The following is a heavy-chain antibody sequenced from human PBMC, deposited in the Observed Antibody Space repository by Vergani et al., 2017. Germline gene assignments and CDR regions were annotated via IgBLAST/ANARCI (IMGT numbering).Heavy chain of an antibody. D-gene: IGHD3-10*02. CDR1: GGSISSSSYY. CDR2: IYYSGST. CDR3: AILFGEFFGAGFDP. J-gene: IGHJ5*02. Sequence: QLQLQESGPGLVKPSETLSLTCTVSGGSISSSSYYWGWIRQPPGKGLEWIGSIYYSGSTYYNPSLKSRVTISVDTSKNQCSLKLSSVTAADTAVYYCAILFGEFFGAGFDPWGQGTLVTVSS. V-gene: IGHV4-39*07.